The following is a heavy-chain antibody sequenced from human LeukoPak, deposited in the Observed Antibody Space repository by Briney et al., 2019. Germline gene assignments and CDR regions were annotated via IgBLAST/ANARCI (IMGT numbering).Heavy chain of an antibody. CDR2: INWNGGST. CDR1: GFTFDDYG. V-gene: IGHV3-20*04. Sequence: PGGSLRLSCAASGFTFDDYGMSWVRQAPGKGLEWVSGINWNGGSTGYADSVKGRFTTSRDNAKNSLYLQMNSLRAEDTAVYYCARDGIPPVYYGSGSYYLLHDAFDIWGQGTMVTVSS. D-gene: IGHD3-10*01. CDR3: ARDGIPPVYYGSGSYYLLHDAFDI. J-gene: IGHJ3*02.